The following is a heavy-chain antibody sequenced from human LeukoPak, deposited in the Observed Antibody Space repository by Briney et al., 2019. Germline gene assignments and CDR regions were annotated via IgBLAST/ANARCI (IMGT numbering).Heavy chain of an antibody. CDR1: GFTVSSNY. Sequence: GGSLRLSCAASGFTVSSNYMNWVRQAAGKGLEWVSLIYSGGSTHYADSVKGRFTISRDNSRNTLYLQMISQTAEDTAVYYCARGGDSSYYGDYWGQGTLVTVSS. J-gene: IGHJ4*02. D-gene: IGHD3-22*01. CDR3: ARGGDSSYYGDY. V-gene: IGHV3-66*01. CDR2: IYSGGST.